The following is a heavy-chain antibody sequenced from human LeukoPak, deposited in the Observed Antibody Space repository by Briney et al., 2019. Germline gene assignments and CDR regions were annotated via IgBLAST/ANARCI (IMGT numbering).Heavy chain of an antibody. CDR1: GYTFTSYG. CDR2: ISGYNSNT. D-gene: IGHD1-26*01. CDR3: ARVLWDPITAMGYFDY. J-gene: IGHJ4*02. V-gene: IGHV1-18*01. Sequence: ASVKVSCKASGYTFTSYGITWVRQAPGQGLEWMGWISGYNSNTNYAQKLQGRVTMTTDTTTSTAYMELRSLRSDDTALYYCARVLWDPITAMGYFDYWGRGTLVTVSS.